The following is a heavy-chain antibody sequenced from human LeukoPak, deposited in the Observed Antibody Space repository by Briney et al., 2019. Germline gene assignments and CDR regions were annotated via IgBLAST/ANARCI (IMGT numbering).Heavy chain of an antibody. J-gene: IGHJ4*02. Sequence: SETLSLTCTVSGGSISSSSYYWSWIRQPPGKGLEWIGTIYYSGSTYYNPSLKSRVTISVDTSKNQFSLKLSSVTAADTAVYYCARDGYNPIDYWGQGTLVTVSS. CDR2: IYYSGST. D-gene: IGHD5-24*01. V-gene: IGHV4-39*02. CDR3: ARDGYNPIDY. CDR1: GGSISSSSYY.